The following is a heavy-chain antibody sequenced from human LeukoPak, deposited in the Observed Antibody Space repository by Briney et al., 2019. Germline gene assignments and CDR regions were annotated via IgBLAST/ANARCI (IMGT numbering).Heavy chain of an antibody. D-gene: IGHD4-17*01. J-gene: IGHJ2*01. CDR3: ARDTGWYFDL. CDR1: GFTFSGYW. CDR2: ITGDGSST. Sequence: GGSLRLSCAASGFTFSGYWMHWVRQVPGKGLVWVSRITGDGSSTAYADSVKGRFTISRDNAKNTVFLQMISLRAEDTAVYYCARDTGWYFDLWGRGTLVTVSS. V-gene: IGHV3-74*01.